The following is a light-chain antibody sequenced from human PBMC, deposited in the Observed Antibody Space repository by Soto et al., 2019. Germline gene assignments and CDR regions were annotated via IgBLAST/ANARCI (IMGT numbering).Light chain of an antibody. CDR1: QGFSNF. Sequence: DIQLTQSPSSLSASVGDRVTITCRASQGFSNFLAWYQQKPGKVPKLLIYAASTLQSGVPSRFSGRGSGTDFALTIISLHPEDVLTYHFQKYDTAPLTVAPGTTVDI. J-gene: IGKJ3*01. CDR2: AAS. CDR3: QKYDTAPLT. V-gene: IGKV1-27*01.